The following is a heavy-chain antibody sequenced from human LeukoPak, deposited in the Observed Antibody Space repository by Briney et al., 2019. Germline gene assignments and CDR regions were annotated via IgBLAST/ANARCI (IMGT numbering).Heavy chain of an antibody. CDR2: IYSGGST. CDR3: ARVRVVAAKGYYYMDV. CDR1: GFTVSSNY. D-gene: IGHD2-15*01. V-gene: IGHV3-66*01. Sequence: GGSLRLSCAASGFTVSSNYMSWVRQAPGKGLEWVSVIYSGGSTYYADSVKGRFTISRDNSKNTLYLQMNSLRAEDTAVYYCARVRVVAAKGYYYMDVWGKGTTVTISS. J-gene: IGHJ6*03.